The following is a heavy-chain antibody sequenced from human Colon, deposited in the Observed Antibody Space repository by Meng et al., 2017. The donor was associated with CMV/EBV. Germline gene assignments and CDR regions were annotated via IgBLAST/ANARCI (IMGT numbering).Heavy chain of an antibody. CDR3: ARFHFDSTRRNALDI. V-gene: IGHV4-30-4*08. J-gene: IGHJ3*02. D-gene: IGHD2-21*01. Sequence: GSINSGHDHWRWIRQPPGKGLEWIGSVYDSGTTYYNPSLKSRISISIETSKNQFSLELNSVTAADTAVYYCARFHFDSTRRNALDIWGQGTLVTVSS. CDR2: VYDSGTT. CDR1: GSINSGHDH.